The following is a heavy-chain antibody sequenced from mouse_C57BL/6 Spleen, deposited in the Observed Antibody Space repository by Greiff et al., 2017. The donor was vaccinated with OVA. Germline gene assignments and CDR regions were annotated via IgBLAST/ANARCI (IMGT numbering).Heavy chain of an antibody. CDR2: IYPGNSDT. CDR3: TRMVNSNYEGFDY. V-gene: IGHV1-5*01. Sequence: EVKLVESGTVLARPGASVKMSCKTSGYTFTSYWMHWVKQRPGQGLEWIGAIYPGNSDTSYNQKFKGKAKLTAVTSASTAYMELSSLTNEDSAVYYCTRMVNSNYEGFDYWGQGTTLTVSS. D-gene: IGHD2-5*01. J-gene: IGHJ2*01. CDR1: GYTFTSYW.